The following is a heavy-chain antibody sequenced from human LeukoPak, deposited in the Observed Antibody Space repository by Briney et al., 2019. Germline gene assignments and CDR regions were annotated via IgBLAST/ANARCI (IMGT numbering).Heavy chain of an antibody. CDR1: GGSFSGYY. D-gene: IGHD3-22*01. CDR2: INHSGST. V-gene: IGHV4-34*01. J-gene: IGHJ3*02. CDR3: AREVYYDSSGYPSGAFDI. Sequence: PSETLSLTCAVYGGSFSGYYWSWIRQPPGKGLEWIGEINHSGSTNYNPSLKSRVTISVDTSKNQFSLKLSSVTAADTAVYYCAREVYYDSSGYPSGAFDIWGQGTMVTVSS.